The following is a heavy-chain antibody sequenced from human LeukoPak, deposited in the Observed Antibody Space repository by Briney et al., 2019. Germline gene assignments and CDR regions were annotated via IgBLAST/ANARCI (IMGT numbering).Heavy chain of an antibody. CDR2: IHISGNT. CDR3: ARGLVGTTGEQNWFDP. Sequence: PAETLSLTCSVSGGSISSYYWSWIRQPAGKGLEWIGRIHISGNTNYNPSLKSRVTISVDKSKIQFSLKLSSVTAADTAVYYCARGLVGTTGEQNWFDPWGQGTLVTVSS. V-gene: IGHV4-4*07. CDR1: GGSISSYY. J-gene: IGHJ5*02. D-gene: IGHD1-26*01.